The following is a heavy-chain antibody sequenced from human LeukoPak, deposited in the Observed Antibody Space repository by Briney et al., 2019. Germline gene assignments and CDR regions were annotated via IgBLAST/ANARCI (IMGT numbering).Heavy chain of an antibody. Sequence: GGSLRLSCAASGFTFSSYAMSWVRQAPGKGLEWVSTISGSGGSTYYADSVKGRFTLSRDNSKNTLYLQMNSLRAEDTAVYYCAKAKTTVVTHDDYWGPGTLVTVSS. CDR1: GFTFSSYA. D-gene: IGHD4-23*01. J-gene: IGHJ4*02. CDR3: AKAKTTVVTHDDY. CDR2: ISGSGGST. V-gene: IGHV3-23*01.